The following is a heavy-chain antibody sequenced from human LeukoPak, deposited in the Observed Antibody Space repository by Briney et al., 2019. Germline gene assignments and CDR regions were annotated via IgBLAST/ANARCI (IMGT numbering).Heavy chain of an antibody. CDR1: GYTFTSYY. D-gene: IGHD1-1*01. CDR2: INPSGGST. J-gene: IGHJ5*02. Sequence: GASVKVSCKASGYTFTSYYMHWVRQAPGQGLEWMGIINPSGGSTSYAQKFQGRVTMTRDTSTSTAYMELSSLRSEDSAVYYCARVKYNWNDIFENWFDPWGQGTLVTVSS. V-gene: IGHV1-46*01. CDR3: ARVKYNWNDIFENWFDP.